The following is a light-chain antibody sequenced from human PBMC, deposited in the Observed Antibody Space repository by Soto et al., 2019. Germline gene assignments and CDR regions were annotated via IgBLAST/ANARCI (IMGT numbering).Light chain of an antibody. CDR2: EVS. V-gene: IGLV2-14*01. Sequence: QSVLTQPASVSGSPGQSITISCTGTSSDVGGYKYVSWYQQHPGKAPKLMIYEVSTRPSGVSNRFSGSKSGNTASLTISGLQAEDEADYYCSSYTSSSTPLYVFGTGTKVTVL. CDR3: SSYTSSSTPLYV. J-gene: IGLJ1*01. CDR1: SSDVGGYKY.